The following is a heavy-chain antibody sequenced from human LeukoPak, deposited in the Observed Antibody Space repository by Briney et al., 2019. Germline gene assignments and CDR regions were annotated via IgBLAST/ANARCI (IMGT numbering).Heavy chain of an antibody. CDR2: IYHTGST. CDR1: GGSISSCY. V-gene: IGHV4-59*01. J-gene: IGHJ4*02. Sequence: TPSETLSLTCTVSGGSISSCYWSWIRQPPGKGLEWIGYIYHTGSTNYNPSLKSRVTISIDTSKNQFSLKLSSVTAADTAVYYCARREWFGEFQFDSWGPGTLVTVFS. CDR3: ARREWFGEFQFDS. D-gene: IGHD3-10*01.